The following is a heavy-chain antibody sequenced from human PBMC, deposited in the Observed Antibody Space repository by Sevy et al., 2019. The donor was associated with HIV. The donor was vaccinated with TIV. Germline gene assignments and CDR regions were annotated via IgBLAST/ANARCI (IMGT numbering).Heavy chain of an antibody. CDR3: VRDPHIVGAPPNDAFDI. V-gene: IGHV1-18*01. J-gene: IGHJ3*02. CDR2: ISVYNGNT. D-gene: IGHD1-26*01. Sequence: ASVKVSCKASGYTFPSYGISWVRQAPGQGLEWMGWISVYNGNTKYAQKFQGRVTMTTDTSTSTAFMELRSLRSDDTAVYYCVRDPHIVGAPPNDAFDIWGQGTMVTVSS. CDR1: GYTFPSYG.